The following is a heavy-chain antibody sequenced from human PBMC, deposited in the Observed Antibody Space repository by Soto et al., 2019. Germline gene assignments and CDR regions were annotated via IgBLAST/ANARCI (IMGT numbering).Heavy chain of an antibody. CDR2: ISGVGGST. D-gene: IGHD3-3*01. CDR1: GFTFENYA. V-gene: IGHV3-23*01. Sequence: GGSLRLSCVAPGFTFENYALSWVRQVPGKGLEWVSGISGVGGSTGYADSVKGRFTISRDNAKNTLYLQMNSLRPEDTAVYYCATPYDFWRGEFDAMDLWGQGTMVTVSS. CDR3: ATPYDFWRGEFDAMDL. J-gene: IGHJ3*01.